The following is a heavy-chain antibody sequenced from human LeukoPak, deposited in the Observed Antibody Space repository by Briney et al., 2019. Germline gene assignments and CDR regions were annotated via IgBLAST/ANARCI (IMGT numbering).Heavy chain of an antibody. CDR1: GFTFSDHY. Sequence: GGSLRLSCAASGFTFSDHYMDWVRQAPGKGLEWVGRIKSKTDGGTTDYAAPVKGRFTISRDDSKNTLYLQMNSLKTEDTAVNYSSTDHADYYDSSGYYLYFDYWGQGTLVTVSS. CDR3: STDHADYYDSSGYYLYFDY. J-gene: IGHJ4*02. CDR2: IKSKTDGGTT. D-gene: IGHD3-22*01. V-gene: IGHV3-15*01.